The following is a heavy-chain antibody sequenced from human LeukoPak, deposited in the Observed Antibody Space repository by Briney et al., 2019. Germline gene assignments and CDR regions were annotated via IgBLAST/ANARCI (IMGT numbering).Heavy chain of an antibody. V-gene: IGHV4-38-2*02. Sequence: PSETLSLTCTVSGYSISSGYYWGWIRQPPGKGLEWIGSIYHSGSTYYNPSLKSRVTISVDTSKNQFSLKLSSVTAADTAVYYCASLTGTTGWGQGTLVTVSS. D-gene: IGHD1-20*01. CDR1: GYSISSGYY. CDR2: IYHSGST. CDR3: ASLTGTTG. J-gene: IGHJ4*02.